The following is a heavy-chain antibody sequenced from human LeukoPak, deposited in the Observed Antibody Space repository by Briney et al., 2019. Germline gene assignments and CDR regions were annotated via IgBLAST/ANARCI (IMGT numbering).Heavy chain of an antibody. J-gene: IGHJ6*02. V-gene: IGHV1-46*01. CDR2: INPSGGST. CDR3: ARDQPGGRYFDWLTPMDV. Sequence: EASVKVSCKASGYTFTIYYMHWVRQAPGQGLEWMGIINPSGGSTSYAQKFQGRVTMTRDTSTSTVYMELSSLRSEDTAVYYCARDQPGGRYFDWLTPMDVWGQGTTVTVSS. CDR1: GYTFTIYY. D-gene: IGHD3-9*01.